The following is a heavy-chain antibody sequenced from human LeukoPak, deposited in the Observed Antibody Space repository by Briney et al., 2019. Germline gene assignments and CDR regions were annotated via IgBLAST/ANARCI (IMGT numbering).Heavy chain of an antibody. V-gene: IGHV3-66*01. CDR2: IYSGGST. CDR1: GFTVSSNY. D-gene: IGHD3-22*01. Sequence: GGSLRLSCAASGFTVSSNYMSWVRQAPGKGLEWVSVIYSGGSTYYADSVKGRFTISRDNSKNTLYLQMNSLRAEDTAVYYCARGGGTMIVVAGVYYFDYWGQGTLVTVSS. CDR3: ARGGGTMIVVAGVYYFDY. J-gene: IGHJ4*02.